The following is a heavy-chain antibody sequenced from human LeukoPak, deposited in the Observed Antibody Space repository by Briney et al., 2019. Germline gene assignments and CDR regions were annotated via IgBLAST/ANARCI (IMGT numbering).Heavy chain of an antibody. CDR3: ARDFYDYAQHAFDI. Sequence: ASVKVSCKASGYTITGYYMHWVRQAPGQGLEWMGRIDPNTGDTNSARKFQGRVTMTRDTSISTAYMELSRLRSDDTAVYYCARDFYDYAQHAFDIWGQGTMVTVSS. CDR1: GYTITGYY. CDR2: IDPNTGDT. D-gene: IGHD3-16*01. V-gene: IGHV1-2*06. J-gene: IGHJ3*02.